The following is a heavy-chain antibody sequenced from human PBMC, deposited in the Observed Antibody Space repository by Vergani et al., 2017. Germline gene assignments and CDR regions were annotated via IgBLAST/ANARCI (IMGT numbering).Heavy chain of an antibody. D-gene: IGHD3-22*01. CDR3: ARDTNDSSGDYIGGYYYYYGMDV. CDR1: GYTFTYRY. J-gene: IGHJ6*02. CDR2: ITPFNGNT. V-gene: IGHV1-45*02. Sequence: QMQLVQSGAEVKKTGSSVKVSCKASGYTFTYRYLHWVRQAPGQALEWMGWITPFNGNTNYAQKLQGRVTMTTDTSTSTAYMELRSLRADDTAVYYCARDTNDSSGDYIGGYYYYYGMDVWGQGTTVTVSS.